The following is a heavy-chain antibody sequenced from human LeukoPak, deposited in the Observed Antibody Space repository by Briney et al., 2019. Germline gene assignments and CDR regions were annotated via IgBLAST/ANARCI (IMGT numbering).Heavy chain of an antibody. J-gene: IGHJ6*03. CDR2: IYYSGST. Sequence: SDTLSLTCAVSGYSISSSNWRGWIRQPPGKGLEWIGYIYYSGSTNYNPSLKSRVTMSVDTSKNQFSLKLSSVTALDTAVYYCARTREEQLEYRYYYYMDVWGKGTTVTVSS. V-gene: IGHV4-28*06. CDR1: GYSISSSNW. CDR3: ARTREEQLEYRYYYYMDV. D-gene: IGHD6-6*01.